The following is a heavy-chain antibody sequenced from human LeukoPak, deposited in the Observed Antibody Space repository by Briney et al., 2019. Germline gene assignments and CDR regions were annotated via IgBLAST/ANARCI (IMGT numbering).Heavy chain of an antibody. V-gene: IGHV4-59*08. Sequence: SSETLSLTCTVSGGXXSSYYWSWIRQXXXXXXEWXGXIYYSGSTNYNPSLKSRVTISVDTSKNQFSLKLSSVTAADTAVYYCARVDLMRGTAMVNFDYWGQGTLVTVSS. CDR3: ARVDLMRGTAMVNFDY. CDR1: GGXXSSYY. CDR2: IYYSGST. D-gene: IGHD5-18*01. J-gene: IGHJ4*02.